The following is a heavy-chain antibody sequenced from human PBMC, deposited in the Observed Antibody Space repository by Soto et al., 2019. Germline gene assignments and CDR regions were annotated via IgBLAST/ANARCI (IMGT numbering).Heavy chain of an antibody. CDR2: INTDGLS. Sequence: PSETLSLTCIVSGVSITSYYWSRIRQSAGGGLEWMGRINTDGLSTYSPSFKSRLTMSLDTSKNQVSLRLISVTAADTAVYFCARVPVAVAATEDYYGLDVWGQGTTVTVSS. V-gene: IGHV4-4*07. CDR1: GVSITSYY. D-gene: IGHD2-15*01. J-gene: IGHJ6*02. CDR3: ARVPVAVAATEDYYGLDV.